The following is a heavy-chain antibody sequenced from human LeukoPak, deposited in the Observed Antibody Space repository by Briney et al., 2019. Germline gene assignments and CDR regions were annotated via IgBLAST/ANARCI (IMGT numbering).Heavy chain of an antibody. CDR2: FDPEDGET. V-gene: IGHV1-24*01. Sequence: GASVKVSCKVSGFTLTELSMRWVRQAPGKGLEWMGGFDPEDGETIYAQKFQGRVTMTEDTSTDTAYMELSSLRSEDTAVYYCASPKEHSDYYFDYWGQGTLVTVSS. CDR3: ASPKEHSDYYFDY. D-gene: IGHD4-11*01. J-gene: IGHJ4*02. CDR1: GFTLTELS.